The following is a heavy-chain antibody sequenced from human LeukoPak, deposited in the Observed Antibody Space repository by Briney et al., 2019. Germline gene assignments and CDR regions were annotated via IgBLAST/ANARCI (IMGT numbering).Heavy chain of an antibody. Sequence: GGSLRLSCAASGFNFSSYWMHWVRQATGKGLVWVSRMSRDGSTTSSAESVKGRFTIARDNAKNTLYLQMNSLRAEDTAVYYCARDRGYASDYWGQGTLVIVSS. V-gene: IGHV3-74*01. CDR3: ARDRGYASDY. CDR1: GFNFSSYW. D-gene: IGHD5-12*01. J-gene: IGHJ4*02. CDR2: MSRDGSTT.